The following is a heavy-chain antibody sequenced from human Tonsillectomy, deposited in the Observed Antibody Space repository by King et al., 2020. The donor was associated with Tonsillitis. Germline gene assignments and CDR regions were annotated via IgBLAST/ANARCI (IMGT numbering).Heavy chain of an antibody. J-gene: IGHJ5*02. V-gene: IGHV3-21*01. Sequence: VQLVESGGGLVKPGGSLRLSCAASGFTFSSYSMNWVRQAPGKGLEWVSSISSSSSYIYYADSVKGRFTISSDNAKNSLYLQMNSLRAEDTAVYYCARDGTERSGNWFDLWGQGTLVTVSS. CDR3: ARDGTERSGNWFDL. CDR2: ISSSSSYI. CDR1: GFTFSSYS. D-gene: IGHD1-1*01.